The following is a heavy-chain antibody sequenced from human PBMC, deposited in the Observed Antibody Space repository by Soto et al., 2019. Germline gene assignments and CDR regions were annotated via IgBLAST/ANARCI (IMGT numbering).Heavy chain of an antibody. CDR1: GYTFTSYC. V-gene: IGHV1-3*01. J-gene: IGHJ3*02. D-gene: IGHD2-8*01. Sequence: AAGKISCKASGYTFTSYCLHWELKASGQSREKKGWINAGNGNTKYSQKFQGRVTITRDTSASTAYMELSSLRSEDTAVYYCARFLFMVDERPANSSPCAFDICGQATL. CDR2: INAGNGNT. CDR3: ARFLFMVDERPANSSPCAFDI.